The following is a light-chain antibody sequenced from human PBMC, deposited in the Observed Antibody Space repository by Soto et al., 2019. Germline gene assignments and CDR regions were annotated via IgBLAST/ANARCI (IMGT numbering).Light chain of an antibody. CDR2: EVS. CDR3: SSYAGSTRGV. CDR1: GSDVGGYNY. Sequence: QSVLTQPPSASGSPGQSVTISCTGTGSDVGGYNYVSWYQQHPGKAPKLMIYEVSKRPSGVPDRFSGSKSGNTASLTVSGLQAEDEADYYCSSYAGSTRGVFGTGTKVTVL. V-gene: IGLV2-8*01. J-gene: IGLJ1*01.